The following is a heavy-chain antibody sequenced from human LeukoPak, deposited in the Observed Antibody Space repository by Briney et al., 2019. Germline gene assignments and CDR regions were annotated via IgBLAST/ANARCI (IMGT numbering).Heavy chain of an antibody. V-gene: IGHV3-53*01. CDR3: AKSRSGSANWALQIFDN. CDR2: VYSGGQT. Sequence: GGSLRLSCAASGFTVNSKYMSWVRQAPGTGLEWVSVVYSGGQTYYADSVKGRFTISRDISKNTLYLQMNSLRADDTAVYYCAKSRSGSANWALQIFDNWGQGTLVTVSS. J-gene: IGHJ4*02. CDR1: GFTVNSKY. D-gene: IGHD1-1*01.